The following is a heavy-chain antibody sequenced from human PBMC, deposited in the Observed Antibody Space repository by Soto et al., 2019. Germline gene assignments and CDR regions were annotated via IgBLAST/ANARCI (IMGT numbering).Heavy chain of an antibody. CDR1: GYTFTGYY. CDR2: INPNSGGT. V-gene: IGHV1-2*02. J-gene: IGHJ3*02. Sequence: ASVKVSCKASGYTFTGYYMHWVRQAPGQGLEWMGWINPNSGGTNHAQKFQGRVTMTRDTSISTAYMELSRLRSDDTAVYYCARDLTGTTAFDIWGQGTTVTVSS. CDR3: ARDLTGTTAFDI. D-gene: IGHD1-7*01.